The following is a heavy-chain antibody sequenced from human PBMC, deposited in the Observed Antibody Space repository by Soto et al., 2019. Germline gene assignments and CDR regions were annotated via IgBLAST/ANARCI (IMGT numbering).Heavy chain of an antibody. V-gene: IGHV3-66*01. CDR1: GFTVSSNY. Sequence: GGSLRLSCAASGFTVSSNYMSWVRQAPGKGLEWVSVIYSGGSTYYADSVKGRFTISRDNSKNTLYLQMNSLRAEDTAVYYCASLRSGYYKERIYFDYWGQGTLVTVSS. D-gene: IGHD3-3*01. J-gene: IGHJ4*02. CDR2: IYSGGST. CDR3: ASLRSGYYKERIYFDY.